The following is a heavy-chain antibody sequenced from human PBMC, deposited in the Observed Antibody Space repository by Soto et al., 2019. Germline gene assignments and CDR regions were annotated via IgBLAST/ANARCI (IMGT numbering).Heavy chain of an antibody. CDR3: VRHTPAINYFDY. Sequence: QVQLQESGPGLVKPSQTLTLTCTVSGCSISSGVYYWSWIRQPPGKCLEWIGYSYYSGSTYNTPSVKSRITLSLDTSKNQFALKLTSVTAADTDLYYCVRHTPAINYFDYWGKGTLVTVSS. CDR2: SYYSGST. D-gene: IGHD2-2*02. J-gene: IGHJ4*02. CDR1: GCSISSGVYY. V-gene: IGHV4-30-4*01.